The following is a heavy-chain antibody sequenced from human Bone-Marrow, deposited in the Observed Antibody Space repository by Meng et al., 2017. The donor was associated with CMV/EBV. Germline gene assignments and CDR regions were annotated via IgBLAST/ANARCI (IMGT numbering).Heavy chain of an antibody. CDR2: INPNSGGT. D-gene: IGHD4-17*01. J-gene: IGHJ4*02. V-gene: IGHV1-2*02. Sequence: QVQLVQSGAEVKKPGASVKVPCKASGYTFTSYGISWVRQAPGQGLEWMGWINPNSGGTNYAQKFQGRVTMTRDTSISTAYMELSRLRSDDTAVYYCARDLDYGDYASDYWGQGTLVTVSS. CDR3: ARDLDYGDYASDY. CDR1: GYTFTSYG.